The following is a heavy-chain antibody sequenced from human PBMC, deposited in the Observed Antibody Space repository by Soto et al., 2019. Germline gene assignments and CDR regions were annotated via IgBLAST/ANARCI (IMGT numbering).Heavy chain of an antibody. V-gene: IGHV4-31*03. CDR1: GDSLSGVASF. J-gene: IGHJ5*02. Sequence: PSETLSLTCTVSGDSLSGVASFWSWIRQPPGKGLRWIANVYYSGSSYYNPSLKSRLTISVDTTKKRFSLQLKSMTAADTAVYDSAKLACTSSTCYFPGWFDPWGQGTLVSVSS. D-gene: IGHD2-2*01. CDR2: VYYSGSS. CDR3: AKLACTSSTCYFPGWFDP.